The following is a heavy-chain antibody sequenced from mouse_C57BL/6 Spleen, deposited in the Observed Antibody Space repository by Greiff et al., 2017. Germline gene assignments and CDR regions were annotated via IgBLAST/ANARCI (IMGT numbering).Heavy chain of an antibody. J-gene: IGHJ2*01. V-gene: IGHV5-16*01. D-gene: IGHD1-1*01. CDR1: GFTFSDYY. Sequence: EVQLVESEGGLVQPGSSMKLSCTASGFTFSDYYMAWVRQVPEKGLEWVANINYDGSSTYYLDSLKSRFIISRDNAKNILYLQMSSLKSEDTATYYCAREAYGSSSFDYWGQGTTLTVSS. CDR2: INYDGSST. CDR3: AREAYGSSSFDY.